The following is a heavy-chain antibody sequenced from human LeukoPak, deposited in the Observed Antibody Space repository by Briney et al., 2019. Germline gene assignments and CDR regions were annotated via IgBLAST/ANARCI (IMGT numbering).Heavy chain of an antibody. V-gene: IGHV3-33*01. CDR1: GFTFSSYG. CDR2: IWYDGSNK. CDR3: ARDQGDYGDYYYYYGMDV. D-gene: IGHD4-17*01. Sequence: GRSLRLSCAASGFTFSSYGMHWVRQAPGKGLEWVAVIWYDGSNKYYADSVKGRFTISRDNSENTLYLQMNSLRAEDTAVYYCARDQGDYGDYYYYYGMDVWGQGTTVTVSS. J-gene: IGHJ6*02.